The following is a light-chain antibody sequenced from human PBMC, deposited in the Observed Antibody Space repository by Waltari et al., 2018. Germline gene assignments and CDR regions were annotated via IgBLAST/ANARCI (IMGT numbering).Light chain of an antibody. Sequence: DIVMTQSPDSLAVSLGERASINCKASQSVFYSSDSKKYLAWYHQKPGQPPKLVLYWASTREFGVPDRFSGSGSGTDFTLTITSLQTEDVGIYYCHQYYNTPWAFGQGTRVEIK. CDR2: WAS. V-gene: IGKV4-1*01. J-gene: IGKJ1*01. CDR1: QSVFYSSDSKKY. CDR3: HQYYNTPWA.